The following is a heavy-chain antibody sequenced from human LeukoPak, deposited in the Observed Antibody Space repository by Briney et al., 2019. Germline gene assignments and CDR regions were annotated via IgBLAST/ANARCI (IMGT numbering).Heavy chain of an antibody. D-gene: IGHD6-13*01. V-gene: IGHV3-23*01. CDR1: GFTFSSYA. CDR2: ISGSGGST. CDR3: AKVGSSWYLEDYYFDY. Sequence: GGSLRLSCAASGFTFSSYAMSWVRQAPGKGLEWVSAISGSGGSTYYADSVKGRFTMSRDNSKNTLYLQMNSLRAEDTAVYYCAKVGSSWYLEDYYFDYWGQGTLVTVSS. J-gene: IGHJ4*02.